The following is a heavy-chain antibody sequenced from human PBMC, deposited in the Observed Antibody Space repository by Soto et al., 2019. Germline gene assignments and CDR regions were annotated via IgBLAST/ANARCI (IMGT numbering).Heavy chain of an antibody. CDR2: ISGSGDST. Sequence: PGGSLRLSCAAFGFTFRKNAMSWVRQAPGKGLEWVSAISGSGDSTYYADSVKGRFTISRDNSKNTLYLQMNSLRAEDTAVYYCAEGATKDYWGQGTLVTVSS. V-gene: IGHV3-23*01. CDR3: AEGATKDY. J-gene: IGHJ4*02. CDR1: GFTFRKNA. D-gene: IGHD1-26*01.